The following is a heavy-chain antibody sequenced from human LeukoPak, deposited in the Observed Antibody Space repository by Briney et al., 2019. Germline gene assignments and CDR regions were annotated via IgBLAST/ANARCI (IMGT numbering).Heavy chain of an antibody. V-gene: IGHV4-59*01. CDR3: AREQQLPDYYYYMDV. CDR1: GGSISSYY. J-gene: IGHJ6*03. Sequence: SETLSLTCTVSGGSISSYYWSWIRQPPGKGLEWIGYIYSSGSTSYKSSLKSRVTISVDTSKNQFSLKLSSVTAADTAVYYCAREQQLPDYYYYMDVWGKGTTVTVSS. CDR2: IYSSGST. D-gene: IGHD6-13*01.